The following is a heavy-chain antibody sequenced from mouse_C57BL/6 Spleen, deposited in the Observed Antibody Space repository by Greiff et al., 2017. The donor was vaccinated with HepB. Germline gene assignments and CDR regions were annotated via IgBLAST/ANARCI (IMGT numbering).Heavy chain of an antibody. V-gene: IGHV1-64*01. CDR3: ALYGSSYWYFDV. Sequence: QVQLQQPGAELVKPGASVKLSCKASGYTFTSYWMHWVKQRPGQGLEWIGMIHPNSGSTNYNEKFKSKATLTVDKSSSTAYMQLSSLTSEDSAVYYCALYGSSYWYFDVWGTGTTVTVSS. J-gene: IGHJ1*03. CDR1: GYTFTSYW. CDR2: IHPNSGST. D-gene: IGHD1-1*01.